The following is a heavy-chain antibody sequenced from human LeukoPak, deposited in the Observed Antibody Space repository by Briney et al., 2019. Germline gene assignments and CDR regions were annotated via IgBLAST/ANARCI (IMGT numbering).Heavy chain of an antibody. CDR3: ARVTQRGRYCSGGSCYSLGY. V-gene: IGHV1-8*01. D-gene: IGHD2-15*01. Sequence: VKVSCKASGYTFTSYDINWVRQATGQGLEWMGWMNPNSGNTGYAQKFQGRVTMTRNTSISTAYMELSSLRSEDTAVYYCARVTQRGRYCSGGSCYSLGYWGQGTLVTVSS. J-gene: IGHJ4*02. CDR1: GYTFTSYD. CDR2: MNPNSGNT.